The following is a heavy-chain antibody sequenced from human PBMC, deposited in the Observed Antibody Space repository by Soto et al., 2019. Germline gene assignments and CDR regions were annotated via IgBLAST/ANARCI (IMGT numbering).Heavy chain of an antibody. Sequence: GGSLRLSCAASGFTFSSYAMSWVRQAPGEGLEWVSAISGSGGSTYYADSVKGRFTISRDNSKNTLYLQMNSLRAEDTAVYYCAKVPTIYCSSTSCQNYYYYGMDVWGQGTTVTVSS. J-gene: IGHJ6*02. CDR1: GFTFSSYA. V-gene: IGHV3-23*01. CDR3: AKVPTIYCSSTSCQNYYYYGMDV. D-gene: IGHD2-2*01. CDR2: ISGSGGST.